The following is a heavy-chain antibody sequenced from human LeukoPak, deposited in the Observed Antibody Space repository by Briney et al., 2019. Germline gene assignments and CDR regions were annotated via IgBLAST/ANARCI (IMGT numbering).Heavy chain of an antibody. V-gene: IGHV4-59*01. CDR3: ARGGPGDFWSGYYYYYGMDV. CDR2: IYYSGST. D-gene: IGHD3-3*01. J-gene: IGHJ6*02. CDR1: GGSISSYY. Sequence: SETLSLTCTVSGGSISSYYWSWIRQPPGKGLEWIGYIYYSGSTNYNPSLKSRVTISVDTSKNQFSLKLISVTAADTAVYYCARGGPGDFWSGYYYYYGMDVWGQGTTVTVSS.